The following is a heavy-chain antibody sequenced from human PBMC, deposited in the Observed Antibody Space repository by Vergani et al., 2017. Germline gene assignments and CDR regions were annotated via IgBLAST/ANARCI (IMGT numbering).Heavy chain of an antibody. J-gene: IGHJ3*02. Sequence: EVQLVESGGGLVQPGGSLRLSCAASGFTFSSYEMNWVRQAPGKGLEWVSYISSSGSTIYYADSVKGRFTISRDNAKNSLYLQMNSLRAEDTAVYYCARDGYCSSTSCYMTDDAFDIWGQGTMVTVSS. CDR1: GFTFSSYE. CDR2: ISSSGSTI. CDR3: ARDGYCSSTSCYMTDDAFDI. V-gene: IGHV3-48*03. D-gene: IGHD2-2*02.